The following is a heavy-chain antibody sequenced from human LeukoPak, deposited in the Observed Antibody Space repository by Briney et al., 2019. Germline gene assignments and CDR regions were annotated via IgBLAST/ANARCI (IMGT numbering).Heavy chain of an antibody. Sequence: GGSLRLSCAASGFTVSSVYMSWVRQAPGKGLEWVSVIFSNGGTYYADSVKGRFTISRDNSKNTLYLQMNSLRADDTAVYYCAREDCSSTSCYVGEFDYWGQGTLVTVSS. CDR1: GFTVSSVY. CDR3: AREDCSSTSCYVGEFDY. CDR2: IFSNGGT. J-gene: IGHJ4*02. V-gene: IGHV3-66*01. D-gene: IGHD2-2*01.